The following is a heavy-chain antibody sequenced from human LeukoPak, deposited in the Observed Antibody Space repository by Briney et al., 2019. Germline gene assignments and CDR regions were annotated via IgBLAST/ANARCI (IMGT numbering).Heavy chain of an antibody. J-gene: IGHJ4*02. CDR1: GFTVSSNY. CDR2: IKVDESEK. CDR3: ARHGDYHYNF. D-gene: IGHD4-17*01. Sequence: GGSLRLSCVASGFTVSSNYMSWVRQAPGKGLEWVANIKVDESEKYYVDSVRGRFTISRDNAKNSLYLQMNSLRAEDTAVYYCARHGDYHYNFWGQGTLVTVSS. V-gene: IGHV3-7*05.